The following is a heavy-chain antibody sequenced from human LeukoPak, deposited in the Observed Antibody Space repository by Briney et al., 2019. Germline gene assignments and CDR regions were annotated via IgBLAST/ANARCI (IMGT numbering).Heavy chain of an antibody. CDR2: IKQDGSEK. J-gene: IGHJ3*02. CDR1: GFTFSSYW. Sequence: GGSLRLSCAASGFTFSSYWMSWVRQAPGKGLEWVANIKQDGSEKYYVDSVKGRFTISRVNAKNSLYLQMNSLRAEDTAVYYCARGGGSYYKIDAFDIWGQGTMVTVSS. D-gene: IGHD3-10*01. CDR3: ARGGGSYYKIDAFDI. V-gene: IGHV3-7*01.